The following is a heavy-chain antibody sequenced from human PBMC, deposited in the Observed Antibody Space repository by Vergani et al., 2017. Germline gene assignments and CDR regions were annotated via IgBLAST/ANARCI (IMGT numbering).Heavy chain of an antibody. CDR2: IYYSGST. D-gene: IGHD1-14*01. CDR1: GGSISSSSYY. Sequence: QLQLQESGPGLVKPSEPLSLTCTVSGGSISSSSYYWGWIRQPPGKGLEWIGSIYYSGSTYYNPSLKSRVTISVDTSKNQFSLKLSSVTAADTAVYYCAEIKLGGGGTTIYHFDYWGQGTLVTVSS. J-gene: IGHJ4*02. V-gene: IGHV4-39*07. CDR3: AEIKLGGGGTTIYHFDY.